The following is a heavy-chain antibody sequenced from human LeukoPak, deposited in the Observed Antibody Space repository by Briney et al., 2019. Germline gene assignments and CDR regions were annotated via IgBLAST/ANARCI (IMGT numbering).Heavy chain of an antibody. Sequence: GGSLRLSCAASGFTFDDYGMSWVRQAPGKGLEWVSGINWNGGSTGYADSVKGRFTISRDNAKNSLYLQMNSLRAEDTTLYYCARVSSGCSPDYWGQGTLVTVSS. J-gene: IGHJ4*02. CDR1: GFTFDDYG. CDR3: ARVSSGCSPDY. CDR2: INWNGGST. V-gene: IGHV3-20*04. D-gene: IGHD6-19*01.